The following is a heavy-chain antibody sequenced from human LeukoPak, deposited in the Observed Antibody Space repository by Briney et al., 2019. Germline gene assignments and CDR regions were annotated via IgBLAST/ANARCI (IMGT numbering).Heavy chain of an antibody. CDR3: ARTRIAVAAPGA. Sequence: SETLSLTCAVYGGSFSSYYWGWIRQPPGKGLEWIGSIYYSGSTYYNPSLKSRVTISVDTSKNQFSLKLSSVTAADTAVYYCARTRIAVAAPGAWGQGTLVTVSS. CDR1: GGSFSSYY. J-gene: IGHJ4*02. D-gene: IGHD6-19*01. V-gene: IGHV4-39*01. CDR2: IYYSGST.